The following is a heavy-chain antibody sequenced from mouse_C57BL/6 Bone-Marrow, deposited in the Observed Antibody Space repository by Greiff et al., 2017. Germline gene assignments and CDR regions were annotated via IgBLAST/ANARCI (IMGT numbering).Heavy chain of an antibody. Sequence: QVPLQLSGPELVKPGASVKISCKASGYTFTDYYINWMKQRPGQGLEWIGWIFPGNGNTYYNEKFKGKATLTVDKSSSTAYMLLSSLTSEDSAVYFCARWGYSDYVWFAYWGQGTLVTVSA. CDR1: GYTFTDYY. V-gene: IGHV1-75*01. D-gene: IGHD2-4*01. CDR3: ARWGYSDYVWFAY. J-gene: IGHJ3*01. CDR2: IFPGNGNT.